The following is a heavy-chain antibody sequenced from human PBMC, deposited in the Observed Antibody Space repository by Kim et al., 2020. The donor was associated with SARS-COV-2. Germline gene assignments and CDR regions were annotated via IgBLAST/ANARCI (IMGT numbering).Heavy chain of an antibody. CDR3: AKDRFSLLYYYDSSGSVYFDL. V-gene: IGHV3-30*18. D-gene: IGHD3-22*01. CDR2: ISYDGSNK. CDR1: GFTFSSYG. J-gene: IGHJ2*01. Sequence: GGSLRLSCAASGFTFSSYGMHWVRQAPGKGLEWVAVISYDGSNKYYADSVKGRFTISRDNSKNTLYLQMNSLRAEDTAVYYCAKDRFSLLYYYDSSGSVYFDLWGRGTLVTVSS.